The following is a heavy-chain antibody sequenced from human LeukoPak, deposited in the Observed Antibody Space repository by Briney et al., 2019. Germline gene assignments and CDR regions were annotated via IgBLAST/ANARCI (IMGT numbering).Heavy chain of an antibody. CDR1: GFTFSSYR. CDR3: ARDKDVTTIDY. Sequence: GGSLRLSCAASGFTFSSYRMNWVRQAPGKGLEWVSYISSSSSTIYYADSVKGRFTISRDNAKNSLYLQMNSLRAEDTAVYYCARDKDVTTIDYWGQGTLVTVSS. V-gene: IGHV3-48*01. CDR2: ISSSSSTI. J-gene: IGHJ4*02. D-gene: IGHD5-12*01.